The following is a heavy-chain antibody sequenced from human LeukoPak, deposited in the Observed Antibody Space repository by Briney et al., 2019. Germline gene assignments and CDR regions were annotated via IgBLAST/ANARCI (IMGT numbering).Heavy chain of an antibody. CDR3: XRXXXXXXXDCYDY. J-gene: IGHJ4*02. V-gene: IGHV3-48*03. CDR1: GFTFSSYE. Sequence: GGSLRLSCAASGFTFSSYEFNWVRQAPGQGLEWLSYIDTSGSRIYSADSVKGRFTISRDNAKNSLYLKMNSRRAEDTALYYFXRXXXXXXXDCYDYXGQGTLVTVSS. CDR2: IDTSGSRI.